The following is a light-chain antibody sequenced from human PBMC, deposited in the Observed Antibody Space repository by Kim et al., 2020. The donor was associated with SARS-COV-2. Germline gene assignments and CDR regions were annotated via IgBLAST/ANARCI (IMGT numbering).Light chain of an antibody. Sequence: SPGERATLSCRASQSVSSNLAWYQQKPGHAPRLVIYDTATRATGIPDRFSGSGSGTEFTLTISSLQSEDFAIYYCQQYKNWPPWTFGQGTKVEIK. J-gene: IGKJ1*01. V-gene: IGKV3-15*01. CDR2: DTA. CDR1: QSVSSN. CDR3: QQYKNWPPWT.